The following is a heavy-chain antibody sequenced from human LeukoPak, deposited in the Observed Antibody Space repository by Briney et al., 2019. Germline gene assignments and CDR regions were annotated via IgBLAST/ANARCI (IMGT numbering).Heavy chain of an antibody. CDR2: INHSGST. V-gene: IGHV4-34*01. CDR1: GDSMSDYF. D-gene: IGHD3-16*02. CDR3: ARHQKQYYDYVWGSYRYPQTYYYYYMDV. J-gene: IGHJ6*03. Sequence: KTSETLSLTCTVSGDSMSDYFWTWIRQPPGKGLEWIGEINHSGSTNYNPSLKSRVTISVDTSKNQFSLKLSSVTAADTAVYYCARHQKQYYDYVWGSYRYPQTYYYYYMDVWGKGTTVTVSS.